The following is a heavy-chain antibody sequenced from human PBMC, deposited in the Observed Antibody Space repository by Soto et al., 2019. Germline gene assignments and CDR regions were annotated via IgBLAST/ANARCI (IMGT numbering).Heavy chain of an antibody. V-gene: IGHV5-10-1*01. D-gene: IGHD6-6*01. CDR1: GYSFTSYW. CDR3: AGRTYSSSPDYYGMDV. Sequence: PGESLKISCKGSGYSFTSYWISWVRQMPGKGLEWKGRIDPSASYTNYSPSFQGHVTISADKSISTAYLQWSSLKASDTAMYYCAGRTYSSSPDYYGMDVWGQGTTVTVS. J-gene: IGHJ6*02. CDR2: IDPSASYT.